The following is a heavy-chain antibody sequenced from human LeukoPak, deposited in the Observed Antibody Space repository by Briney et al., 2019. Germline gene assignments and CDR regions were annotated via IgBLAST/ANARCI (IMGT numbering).Heavy chain of an antibody. CDR1: GYTFTSYG. Sequence: ASVKVSCKGSGYTFTSYGISWVRQAPGQGLEWVGWISAYNGNTNYAQKLQGRVTMTTDTSTSTAYMELRSLRSDDTAVYYCARARGITIFGVVNNAKYNWFDPWGQGTLVTVSS. D-gene: IGHD3-3*01. V-gene: IGHV1-18*01. CDR3: ARARGITIFGVVNNAKYNWFDP. J-gene: IGHJ5*02. CDR2: ISAYNGNT.